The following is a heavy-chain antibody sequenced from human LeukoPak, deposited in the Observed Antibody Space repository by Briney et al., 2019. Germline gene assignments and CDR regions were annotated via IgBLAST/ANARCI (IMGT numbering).Heavy chain of an antibody. Sequence: SETLTLTCAVYGGSFSGYYWSWIRQPPGKGLEWIGEINHSGSTNYNPSLKSRVTISVDTSKNQFSLKLSSVTAADTAVYYCASRKLGNDYWGQGTLVTVSS. J-gene: IGHJ4*02. CDR2: INHSGST. D-gene: IGHD7-27*01. CDR3: ASRKLGNDY. V-gene: IGHV4-34*01. CDR1: GGSFSGYY.